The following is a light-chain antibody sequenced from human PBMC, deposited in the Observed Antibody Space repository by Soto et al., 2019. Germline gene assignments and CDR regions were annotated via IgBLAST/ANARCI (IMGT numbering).Light chain of an antibody. Sequence: QSALTQTASVSGSPGQSITISCTGTSSDVGDYNYVSWYQQHPGKAPKLMIFDVSNRPSGLSNRFSGSKSAQTASLTISELQGVDEADYYCSSYTSSSSYDVGPGTKVT. CDR1: SSDVGDYNY. CDR2: DVS. J-gene: IGLJ1*01. V-gene: IGLV2-14*01. CDR3: SSYTSSSSYD.